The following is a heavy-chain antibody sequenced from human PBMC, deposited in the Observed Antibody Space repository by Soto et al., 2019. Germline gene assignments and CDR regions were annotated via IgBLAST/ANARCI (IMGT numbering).Heavy chain of an antibody. CDR1: GFTFSSYA. D-gene: IGHD1-1*01. J-gene: IGHJ4*02. CDR2: ISYGGNTI. V-gene: IGHV3-30-3*01. Sequence: PGGSLRLSCAASGFTFSSYAMHWVRQAPGKGLEWVAVISYGGNTIFYADSVKGRFTISRDNSKDTLYLQINSLGTEDTAVYYCARGPTNTHYFDYWGQGTLVTVSS. CDR3: ARGPTNTHYFDY.